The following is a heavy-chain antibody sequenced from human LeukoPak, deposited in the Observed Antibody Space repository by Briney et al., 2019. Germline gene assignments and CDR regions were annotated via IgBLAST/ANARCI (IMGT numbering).Heavy chain of an antibody. CDR2: ISSSSSYI. J-gene: IGHJ4*02. CDR3: AREESTSCYDY. Sequence: GGSLRLSCAASGFTFSSYSMNWVRQAPGKGLEWVSSISSSSSYIYYADSVKGRFTISRDNAKNSLYLRMNSLRAEDTAVYYCAREESTSCYDYWGQGTLVTVSS. CDR1: GFTFSSYS. D-gene: IGHD2-2*01. V-gene: IGHV3-21*01.